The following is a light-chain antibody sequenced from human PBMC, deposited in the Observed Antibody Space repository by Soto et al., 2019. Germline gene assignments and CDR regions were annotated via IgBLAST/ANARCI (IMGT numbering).Light chain of an antibody. CDR2: GAS. CDR1: QSVGNN. V-gene: IGKV3-15*01. J-gene: IGKJ1*01. CDR3: QQHDSWPRT. Sequence: EIMLTNSQPTLSVSPGERATLXCRASQSVGNNLAWYQQKPGQAPRLLIHGASTRHSGIPGRFSGSGSGTEFTLTISSLQSEDFAVYYCQQHDSWPRTFGQGTKVDI.